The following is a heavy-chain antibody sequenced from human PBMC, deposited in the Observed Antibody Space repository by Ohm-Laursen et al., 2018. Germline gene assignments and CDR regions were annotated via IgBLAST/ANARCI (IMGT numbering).Heavy chain of an antibody. J-gene: IGHJ4*02. Sequence: SLRLSCAASGFTLSSYWMHWVRQAPGKGLEWVSYISSSGTTTHYADSVKGRFTISRDNAKNSLYLQMNSPRAEDTAVYYCTNWYYGGPVDHWGQGTLVTVSS. V-gene: IGHV3-11*01. CDR1: GFTLSSYW. CDR2: ISSSGTTT. D-gene: IGHD4-23*01. CDR3: TNWYYGGPVDH.